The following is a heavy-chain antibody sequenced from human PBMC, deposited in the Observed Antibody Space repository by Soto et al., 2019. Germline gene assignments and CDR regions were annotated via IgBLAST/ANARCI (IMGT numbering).Heavy chain of an antibody. V-gene: IGHV3-23*01. D-gene: IGHD6-6*01. CDR2: ISGSGVST. CDR3: AKDRERIATRTIDY. Sequence: EVQLLESGGGLVQPGGSLRLSCAASGFICSSYALSWVRQAPGKGLEWVSGISGSGVSTYYADSVKGRFTISRDNSKSTLYLQMNSLRAEDTAVYYCAKDRERIATRTIDYWGQGTLVTGSS. CDR1: GFICSSYA. J-gene: IGHJ4*02.